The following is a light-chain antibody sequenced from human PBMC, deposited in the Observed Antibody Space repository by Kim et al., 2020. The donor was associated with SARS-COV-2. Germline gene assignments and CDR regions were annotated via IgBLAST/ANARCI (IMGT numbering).Light chain of an antibody. CDR2: DVS. J-gene: IGLJ1*01. CDR1: SSDVGRYDF. CDR3: GSYADKLRYV. Sequence: GQSVTISCNGTSSDVGRYDFVSWYQQHPGKAPKLILYDVSERPSGVPDRFSGSKSGYTASLTISGLQAEDEADYWCGSYADKLRYVFGSGTKVTVL. V-gene: IGLV2-11*03.